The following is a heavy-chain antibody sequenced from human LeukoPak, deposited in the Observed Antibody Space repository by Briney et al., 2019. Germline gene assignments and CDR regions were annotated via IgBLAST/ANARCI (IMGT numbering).Heavy chain of an antibody. Sequence: GGSLRLSFATSGFTFSSYAMSWVRQAPGTGLEWFSALSGSGGSTYYADSVKGRFTISRDNSKNTLYLQMNSLRAEDTAVYYCAKDSRTTVVPGGAFDIWGQGTMVTVSS. J-gene: IGHJ3*02. CDR1: GFTFSSYA. D-gene: IGHD4-23*01. CDR3: AKDSRTTVVPGGAFDI. V-gene: IGHV3-23*01. CDR2: LSGSGGST.